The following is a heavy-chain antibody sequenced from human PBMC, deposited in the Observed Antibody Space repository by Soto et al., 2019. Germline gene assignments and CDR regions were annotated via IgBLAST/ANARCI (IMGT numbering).Heavy chain of an antibody. V-gene: IGHV3-23*01. CDR3: AKHGGDYYYYYAMDV. J-gene: IGHJ6*02. CDR1: GVSFSISS. Sequence: AGSLRLSCAASGVSFSISSMALVFKTQGKGLDFVSGISGSGGSTFYADSVKGRFTISRDNSKNTLYLQMNSLRVEDTAVYYCAKHGGDYYYYYAMDVWGQGTTVTVSS. CDR2: ISGSGGST. D-gene: IGHD3-10*01.